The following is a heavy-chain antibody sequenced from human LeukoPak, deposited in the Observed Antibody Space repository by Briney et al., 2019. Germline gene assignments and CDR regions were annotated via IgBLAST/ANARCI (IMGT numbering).Heavy chain of an antibody. CDR3: ARGSIAVAFDY. CDR1: GGSVSSGSYY. CDR2: IYYSGST. J-gene: IGHJ4*02. V-gene: IGHV4-61*01. D-gene: IGHD6-19*01. Sequence: PSETLSLTCTVSGGSVSSGSYYWSWIRQPPGKGLEWIGYIYYSGSTNYNPSLKSRVTMSVDTSKNQFSLKLSSVTAADTAVYYCARGSIAVAFDYWGQGTLVTVSS.